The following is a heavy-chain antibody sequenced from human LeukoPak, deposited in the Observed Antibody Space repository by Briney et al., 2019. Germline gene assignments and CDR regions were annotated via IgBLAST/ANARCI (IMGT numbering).Heavy chain of an antibody. CDR1: GGSFSGYS. CDR2: INHSGGT. Sequence: SETLSLTCAVYGGSFSGYSWNWIRQPPVKGLEWIGEINHSGGTNYNPSLKSRVTVSVDTSKNQFSLKLSSVTAADTAVYYCASGATSWAHMDVWGKGTTVTVSS. V-gene: IGHV4-34*01. D-gene: IGHD3-16*01. CDR3: ASGATSWAHMDV. J-gene: IGHJ6*03.